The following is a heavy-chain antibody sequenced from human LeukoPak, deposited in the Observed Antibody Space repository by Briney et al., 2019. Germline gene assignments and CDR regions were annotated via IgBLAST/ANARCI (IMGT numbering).Heavy chain of an antibody. Sequence: SETLSLTCTVSGGSISSSTFYWGWIRQPPGKGLEWIGNFYYSGTTYYNPALKSRVTISVDTSENQFSLKLSSVTAADTAVYFCARTGLTAAALPPYRGQGTLVTVSS. J-gene: IGHJ4*02. CDR2: FYYSGTT. D-gene: IGHD6-13*01. CDR3: ARTGLTAAALPPY. CDR1: GGSISSSTFY. V-gene: IGHV4-39*07.